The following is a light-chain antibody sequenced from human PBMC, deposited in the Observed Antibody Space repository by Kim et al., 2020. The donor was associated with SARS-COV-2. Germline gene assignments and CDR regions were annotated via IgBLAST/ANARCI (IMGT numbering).Light chain of an antibody. CDR3: QQYGSLPRT. Sequence: SPGERATLSCRASQSLSSTHLAWYQQKPGQAPRLLIYATSSRATGIPARFSGSGSGTDFTLTISRLEPEDFAVYYCQQYGSLPRTFGQGTKVEIK. V-gene: IGKV3-20*01. J-gene: IGKJ1*01. CDR2: ATS. CDR1: QSLSSTH.